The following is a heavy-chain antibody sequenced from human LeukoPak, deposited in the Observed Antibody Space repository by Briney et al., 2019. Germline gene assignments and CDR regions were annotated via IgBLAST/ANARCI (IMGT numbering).Heavy chain of an antibody. J-gene: IGHJ4*02. V-gene: IGHV3-48*01. Sequence: GGSLRLSCAASGFTFSSYSMNWVRQAPGKGREWVSYISSSSSTIYYADSVKGRFTISRDNAKNSLYLQMDSLRAEDTAVYYCARDDIVLMVYALDYWGQGTLVTVSS. CDR1: GFTFSSYS. D-gene: IGHD2-8*01. CDR2: ISSSSSTI. CDR3: ARDDIVLMVYALDY.